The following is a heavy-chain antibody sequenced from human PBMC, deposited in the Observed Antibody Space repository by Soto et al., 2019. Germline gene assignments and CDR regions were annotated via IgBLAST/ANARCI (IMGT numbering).Heavy chain of an antibody. CDR2: IYPGDSDT. D-gene: IGHD2-15*01. CDR3: ARQYCSGGSCYRRSYYYYGMDV. V-gene: IGHV5-51*01. CDR1: GYSFTSYW. J-gene: IGHJ6*02. Sequence: GESLKISCKGSGYSFTSYWIAWVRQVPGKGLEWMGIIYPGDSDTRYSPSFQGQVTISADKSISTAYLQWSSLKASDTAMYYCARQYCSGGSCYRRSYYYYGMDVWGQGTTVTVSS.